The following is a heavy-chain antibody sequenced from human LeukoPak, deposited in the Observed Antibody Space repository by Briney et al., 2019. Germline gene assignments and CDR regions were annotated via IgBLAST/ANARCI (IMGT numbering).Heavy chain of an antibody. J-gene: IGHJ5*02. D-gene: IGHD1-1*01. CDR3: ARSPLDWFDP. V-gene: IGHV4-34*01. CDR2: IDHSGNT. CDR1: GGSFNHYY. Sequence: SETLSLTCAVYGGSFNHYYCTWIRQPPGKGLEWIGEIDHSGNTNYNPSLKSRVTISVDTSKNQFSLKLSSVTAADTAVYYCARSPLDWFDPWGQGTLVTVSS.